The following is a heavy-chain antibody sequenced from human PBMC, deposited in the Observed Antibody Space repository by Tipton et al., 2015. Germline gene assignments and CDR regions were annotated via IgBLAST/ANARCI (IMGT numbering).Heavy chain of an antibody. J-gene: IGHJ4*02. CDR3: ARIRGRYVLDH. CDR1: AYSISSDYY. CDR2: ISHSGNT. D-gene: IGHD3-16*01. Sequence: TLSLTCAVSAYSISSDYYWGWIRQPPGKGLEWIGSISHSGNTYYNPSLKSRVTMSRDTSKNQFSLKMSSVTAADTAVYYCARIRGRYVLDHWDQGTLVSVSS. V-gene: IGHV4-38-2*01.